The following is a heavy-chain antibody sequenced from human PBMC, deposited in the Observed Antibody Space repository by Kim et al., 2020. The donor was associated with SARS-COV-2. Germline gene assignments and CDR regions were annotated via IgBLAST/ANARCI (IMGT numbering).Heavy chain of an antibody. J-gene: IGHJ4*02. Sequence: GGSLRLSCAASGFTFSSYSMNWVRQAPGKGLEWVSYISSSSTIYYADSVKGRFTISRDNAKNSLYLQMNSLRDEDTAVYYCARAEFGELLQTTFDYWGQG. D-gene: IGHD3-10*01. V-gene: IGHV3-48*02. CDR1: GFTFSSYS. CDR2: ISSSSTI. CDR3: ARAEFGELLQTTFDY.